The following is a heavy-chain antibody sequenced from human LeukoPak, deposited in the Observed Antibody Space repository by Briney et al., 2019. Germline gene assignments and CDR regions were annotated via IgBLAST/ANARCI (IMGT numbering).Heavy chain of an antibody. CDR1: GFTFSSYG. D-gene: IGHD3-16*02. J-gene: IGHJ4*02. CDR3: AKEGYVWGSYRYLYYFDY. CDR2: ISYDGSNK. V-gene: IGHV3-30*18. Sequence: GRSLRLSCAASGFTFSSYGMHWVRQAPGKGLEWVAVISYDGSNKYYADSVKGRFTISRDNSKNTLYLQMNSLRAEDTAVYYCAKEGYVWGSYRYLYYFDYWGQGTLVTVSS.